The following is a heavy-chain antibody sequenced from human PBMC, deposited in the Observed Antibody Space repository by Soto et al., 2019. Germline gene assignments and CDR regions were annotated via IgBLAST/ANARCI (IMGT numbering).Heavy chain of an antibody. CDR1: GGSISSGGYY. V-gene: IGHV4-31*03. J-gene: IGHJ4*02. CDR3: ATYDILTPGLFDY. CDR2: IYYSGST. D-gene: IGHD3-9*01. Sequence: SETLSLTCTVPGGSISSGGYYWSWIHQHPGKGLEWIGYIYYSGSTYYNPSLKSRVTISVDTSKNQFSLKLSSVTAADTAVYYCATYDILTPGLFDYWGQGTLVTISS.